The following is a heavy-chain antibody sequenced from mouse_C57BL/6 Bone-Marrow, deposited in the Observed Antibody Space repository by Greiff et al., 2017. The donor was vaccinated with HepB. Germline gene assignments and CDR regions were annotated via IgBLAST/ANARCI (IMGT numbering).Heavy chain of an antibody. D-gene: IGHD2-3*01. CDR2: IDPETGGT. CDR3: TESYDGYPHWYFDV. Sequence: VHLVESGAELVRPGASVTLSCKASGYTFTDYEMHWVKQTPVHGLEWIGAIDPETGGTAYNQKFKGKAILTADKSSSTAYMELRSLTSEDSAVYYCTESYDGYPHWYFDVWGTGTTVTVSS. V-gene: IGHV1-15*01. CDR1: GYTFTDYE. J-gene: IGHJ1*03.